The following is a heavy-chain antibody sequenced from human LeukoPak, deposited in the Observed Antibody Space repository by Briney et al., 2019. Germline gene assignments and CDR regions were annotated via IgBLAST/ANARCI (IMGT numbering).Heavy chain of an antibody. D-gene: IGHD3-10*01. CDR1: GFTFSSYA. CDR2: ISGSGGST. Sequence: PGGSLRLSCAASGFTFSSYAMSWVRQAPGEGLEWVSAISGSGGSTYYADSVKGRFTISRDNSKNTLYLQMNSLRAEDTTVYYCAKVVRQKGRSQLLWFGEGEHWGQGTLVTVSS. CDR3: AKVVRQKGRSQLLWFGEGEH. V-gene: IGHV3-23*01. J-gene: IGHJ4*02.